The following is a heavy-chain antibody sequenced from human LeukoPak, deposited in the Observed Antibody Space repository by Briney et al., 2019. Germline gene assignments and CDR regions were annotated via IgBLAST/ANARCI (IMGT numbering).Heavy chain of an antibody. Sequence: GGSLRLSCSASGFTFSSYAMHWVRQAPGKGLEYVSAISSNGDSTYYADSVKGRFTISRDNSNTTLYLQMSSLRAEDTAVYYCVKVATVVTSYYFDYWGQGTLATVSS. V-gene: IGHV3-64D*06. CDR2: ISSNGDST. CDR1: GFTFSSYA. CDR3: VKVATVVTSYYFDY. D-gene: IGHD4-23*01. J-gene: IGHJ4*02.